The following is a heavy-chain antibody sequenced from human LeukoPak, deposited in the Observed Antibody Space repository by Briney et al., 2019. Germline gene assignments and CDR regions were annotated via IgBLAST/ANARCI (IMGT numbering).Heavy chain of an antibody. J-gene: IGHJ3*02. CDR1: GFTFSNYP. CDR2: VSSNGAST. CDR3: AREISRGFDI. D-gene: IGHD2/OR15-2a*01. V-gene: IGHV3-64*01. Sequence: GGSLRLSCAASGFTFSNYPMHWVRQAPGKGLESVSAVSSNGASTYYENPVKDRFIVSRDNSKNTLYLQLGSLRAEDTAVYYCAREISRGFDIWGQGTMVTVSS.